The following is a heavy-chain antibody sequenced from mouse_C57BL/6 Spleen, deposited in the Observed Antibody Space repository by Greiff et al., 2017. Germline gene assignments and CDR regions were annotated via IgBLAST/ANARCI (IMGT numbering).Heavy chain of an antibody. Sequence: QVQLQQSGAELVRPGPSVKMSCKASGYTFTNYWIGWAKQRPGHGLEWIGDIYPGGGYTNYNEKFKGKATLTADKSSSTAYMQFSSLTSEDSAIYYCARYITTVVATNYYAMDYWGQGTSVTVSS. CDR2: IYPGGGYT. CDR1: GYTFTNYW. J-gene: IGHJ4*01. CDR3: ARYITTVVATNYYAMDY. V-gene: IGHV1-63*01. D-gene: IGHD1-1*01.